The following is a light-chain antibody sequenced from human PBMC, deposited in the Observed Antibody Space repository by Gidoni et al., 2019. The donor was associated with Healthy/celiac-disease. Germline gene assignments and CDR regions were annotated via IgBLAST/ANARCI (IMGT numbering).Light chain of an antibody. J-gene: IGLJ2*01. CDR1: SSNIGSNY. V-gene: IGLV1-47*01. CDR2: GNN. CDR3: AAWDDSLSGVV. Sequence: QSVLTQPPSASGTPGPRVTISCSGSSSNIGSNYVYWYQQLPGTAPKLLIYGNNQRPSGVPDRFSGSKSGTSASLAISGLRSEDEADYYCAAWDDSLSGVVFGGGTKLTVL.